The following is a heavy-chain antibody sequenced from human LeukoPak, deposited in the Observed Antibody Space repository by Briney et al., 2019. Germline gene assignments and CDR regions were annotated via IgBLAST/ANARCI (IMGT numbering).Heavy chain of an antibody. CDR3: AKDPYVGGGYHFDS. Sequence: PGGSLRLSCAASAFTFSSYAMSWVRQAPGKGLGWVSAIRGSGGSTYYADSVKGRFTISRDNSKNTLYLQMNSLRAEDTAIYYCAKDPYVGGGYHFDSWGQGSLVTVSS. CDR1: AFTFSSYA. CDR2: IRGSGGST. J-gene: IGHJ4*02. V-gene: IGHV3-23*01. D-gene: IGHD3-22*01.